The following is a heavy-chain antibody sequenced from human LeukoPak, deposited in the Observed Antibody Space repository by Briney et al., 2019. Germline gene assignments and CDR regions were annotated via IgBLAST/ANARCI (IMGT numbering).Heavy chain of an antibody. CDR3: AKDMAAAGTLDY. J-gene: IGHJ4*02. Sequence: GGSLRLSCAASGVTFRSYGMHCVCQAPGKGLEWVAVISYDGSNKYYADSVRGRFTISRDNSKNTLYLQMNSLRAEDTAVYYCAKDMAAAGTLDYWGQGTLVTVSS. CDR1: GVTFRSYG. V-gene: IGHV3-30*18. D-gene: IGHD6-13*01. CDR2: ISYDGSNK.